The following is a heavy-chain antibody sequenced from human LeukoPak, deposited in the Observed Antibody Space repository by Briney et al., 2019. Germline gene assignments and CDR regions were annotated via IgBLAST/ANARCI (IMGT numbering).Heavy chain of an antibody. CDR1: GGSISNYY. V-gene: IGHV4-59*12. Sequence: SETLSLTCTLSGGSISNYYWNWIRQPPGKGLEWVGYIFYTGGTNYNPSLKSRVTISVDTSKNQFSLKLSSVTAADTAVYYCARDRGWTTVVTHRYFDLWGRGTLVTVSS. D-gene: IGHD4-23*01. J-gene: IGHJ2*01. CDR3: ARDRGWTTVVTHRYFDL. CDR2: IFYTGGT.